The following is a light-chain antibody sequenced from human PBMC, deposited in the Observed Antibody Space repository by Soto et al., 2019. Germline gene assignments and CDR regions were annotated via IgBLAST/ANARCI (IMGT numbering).Light chain of an antibody. CDR2: GNS. Sequence: QSVLTQPPSVSGAPGQRVTISCTGSSSNIGAGYDVNWYQQLPGAAPKFLIYGNSNRPSGVPDRFSGSKYGTSASLAITGLQAEDEADYYCQSYDSRLSGYVFGTGTKVTVL. CDR3: QSYDSRLSGYV. V-gene: IGLV1-40*01. J-gene: IGLJ1*01. CDR1: SSNIGAGYD.